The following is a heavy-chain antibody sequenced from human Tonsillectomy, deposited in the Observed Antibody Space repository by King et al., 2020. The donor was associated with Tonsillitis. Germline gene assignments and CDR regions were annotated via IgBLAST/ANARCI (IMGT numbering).Heavy chain of an antibody. D-gene: IGHD6-6*01. CDR2: IYYYSGST. V-gene: IGHV4-39*01. Sequence: QLQESGPGLVKPSETLSLTCNVSGGSITTTSYFWGWIRQPPGKGLEWIGNIYYYSGSTYYPPSLKSRVTISVDTSKNQFSLKLSSVTAADTAVYYCARLPAYSSSSFVFEIWGQGTMVTVSS. CDR1: GGSITTTSYF. CDR3: ARLPAYSSSSFVFEI. J-gene: IGHJ3*02.